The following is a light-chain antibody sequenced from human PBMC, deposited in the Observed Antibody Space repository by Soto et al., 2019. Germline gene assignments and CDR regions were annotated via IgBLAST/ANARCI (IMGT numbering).Light chain of an antibody. V-gene: IGKV3-11*01. CDR3: QQRSNWPPVT. J-gene: IGKJ4*01. CDR1: QGVSSSY. CDR2: DAS. Sequence: EIVLTQSPGTLSLSPGERATLSCRASQGVSSSYLAWYQQKPGQAPRLLIYDASNRATGIPARFSGSGSGTDFTLTISSLEPEDFAIYYCQQRSNWPPVTFGGGTKVEIK.